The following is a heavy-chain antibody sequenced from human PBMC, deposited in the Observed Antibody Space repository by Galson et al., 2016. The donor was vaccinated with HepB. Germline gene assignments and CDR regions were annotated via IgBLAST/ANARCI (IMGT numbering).Heavy chain of an antibody. J-gene: IGHJ1*01. CDR3: ARDRGGWPDR. CDR2: LASTGASR. CDR1: GFTLTTAG. V-gene: IGHV3-48*04. D-gene: IGHD2-15*01. Sequence: SLRLSCAVSGFTLTTAGMNWLRQAPGKGLEWISYLASTGASRYYADSVKGRFTISRDSANNALYLQMNSLRVEDTALYYCARDRGGWPDRWGQGTPVTVSS.